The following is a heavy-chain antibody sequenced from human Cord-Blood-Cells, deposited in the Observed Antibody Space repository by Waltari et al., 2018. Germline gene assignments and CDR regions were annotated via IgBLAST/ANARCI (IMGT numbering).Heavy chain of an antibody. CDR3: AKESAAGGAFDI. CDR2: ISYDGSNK. V-gene: IGHV3-30*18. Sequence: QVQLVESGGGVVQPGRSLRLSCAASGFTFSSYGMPWVRQAPGKGLEWVAVISYDGSNKYYADSVKGRFTISRDNSKNTLYLQMNSLRAEDTAVYYCAKESAAGGAFDIWGQGTMVTVSS. CDR1: GFTFSSYG. J-gene: IGHJ3*02. D-gene: IGHD6-13*01.